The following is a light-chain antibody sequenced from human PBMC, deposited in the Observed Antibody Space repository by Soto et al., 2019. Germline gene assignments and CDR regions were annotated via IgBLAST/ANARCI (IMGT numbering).Light chain of an antibody. CDR3: LRYGDSPPAYT. V-gene: IGKV3-20*01. CDR2: GAS. CDR1: QSVSSRN. J-gene: IGKJ2*01. Sequence: EIVLTQSPGTVSLSPGERATLSCRASQSVSSRNLAWYRQKPGQAPSLLIFGASNRATGIPDRFSGSGSGTGFTLTISRLEPEDCAVYSCLRYGDSPPAYTFGQGTKLEIK.